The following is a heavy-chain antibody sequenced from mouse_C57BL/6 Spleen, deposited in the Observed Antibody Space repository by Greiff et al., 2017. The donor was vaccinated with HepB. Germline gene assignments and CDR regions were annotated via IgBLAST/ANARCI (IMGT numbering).Heavy chain of an antibody. J-gene: IGHJ1*03. D-gene: IGHD2-5*01. CDR3: ARGGSNGYFDV. CDR2: ISYDGSN. CDR1: GYSITSGYY. Sequence: VQLKESGPGLVKPSQSLSLTCSVTGYSITSGYYWNWIRQFPGNKLEWMGYISYDGSNNYNPSLKNRISITRDTSKNQFFLKLNSVTTEDTATYYCARGGSNGYFDVWGTGTTVTVSS. V-gene: IGHV3-6*01.